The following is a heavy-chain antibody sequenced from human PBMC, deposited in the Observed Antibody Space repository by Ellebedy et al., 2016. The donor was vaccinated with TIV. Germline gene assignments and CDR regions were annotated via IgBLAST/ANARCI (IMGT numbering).Heavy chain of an antibody. CDR3: ARVSATVITH. Sequence: PGGSLRLSCAGSGFNFSTYWMNWVRQAPGKGLVWVSRFDSEGSSSSYADSVKGRFTISRDNAKSTLYLQMNSVRVEDTAVYYCARVSATVITHWGQGTLVTVSS. CDR2: FDSEGSSS. CDR1: GFNFSTYW. D-gene: IGHD4-11*01. J-gene: IGHJ4*02. V-gene: IGHV3-74*01.